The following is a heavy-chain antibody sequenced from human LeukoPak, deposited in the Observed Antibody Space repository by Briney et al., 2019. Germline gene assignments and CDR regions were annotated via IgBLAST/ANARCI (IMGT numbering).Heavy chain of an antibody. CDR1: GASISSSY. V-gene: IGHV4-59*03. CDR2: IYNRDT. Sequence: PSETLSLTCSVSGASISSSYWSWLRQPPRKGLEWIAHIYNRDTNYNPSLQSRVTISLDTSKNQFSLKLTSVTAADTAVYYCAKNGRTWPSWGRGTLVTVSS. J-gene: IGHJ5*02. D-gene: IGHD2-8*01. CDR3: AKNGRTWPS.